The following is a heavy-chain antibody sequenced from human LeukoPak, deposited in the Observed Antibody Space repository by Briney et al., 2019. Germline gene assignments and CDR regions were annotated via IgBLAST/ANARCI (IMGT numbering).Heavy chain of an antibody. V-gene: IGHV3-53*01. Sequence: GGSLRLSCAASGFTVSSNYMSWVRQAPGKGLEWVSVIYSDGNTYYADSVKGRFTISRDNSKNTLYLQMNSLRAEDTAVYYCARLGATAGYDAFDIWGQGTMVTVSS. D-gene: IGHD3-16*01. CDR2: IYSDGNT. CDR3: ARLGATAGYDAFDI. J-gene: IGHJ3*02. CDR1: GFTVSSNY.